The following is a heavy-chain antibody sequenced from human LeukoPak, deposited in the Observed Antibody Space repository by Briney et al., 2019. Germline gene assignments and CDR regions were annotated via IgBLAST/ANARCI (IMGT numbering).Heavy chain of an antibody. Sequence: PSETLSLTCTVSGGSISSNYYWGWIRQPPGKGLEWIVSFFYSGSTYYNPSLESRVTISVDTSKNQFSLRLSSVTAADTAVYYCARARGRYIDFLDYWGQGTLITVSS. CDR2: FFYSGST. CDR3: ARARGRYIDFLDY. CDR1: GGSISSNYY. J-gene: IGHJ4*02. V-gene: IGHV4-39*02. D-gene: IGHD3-9*01.